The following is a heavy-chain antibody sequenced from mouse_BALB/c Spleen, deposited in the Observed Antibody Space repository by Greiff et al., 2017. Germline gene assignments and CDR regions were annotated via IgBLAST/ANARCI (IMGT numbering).Heavy chain of an antibody. J-gene: IGHJ4*01. CDR1: GFTFTDYY. CDR3: ARDYGNFYAMDY. V-gene: IGHV7-3*02. Sequence: EVKVVESGGGLVQPGGSLRLSCATSGFTFTDYYMSWVRQPPGKALEWLGFIRNKANGDTTEYSASVKGRFTISRDNSQSILYLLMKTLRAEDSATYYCARDYGNFYAMDYWGQGTSVTVSS. D-gene: IGHD2-1*01. CDR2: IRNKANGDTT.